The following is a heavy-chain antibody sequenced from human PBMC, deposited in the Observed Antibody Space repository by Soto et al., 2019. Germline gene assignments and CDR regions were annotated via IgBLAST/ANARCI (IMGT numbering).Heavy chain of an antibody. CDR1: GFTFDDYA. Sequence: EVQLVESGGGLVQPGRSLRLSCAASGFTFDDYAMHWVRQAPGKGLEWVSTISWNSGRIGYADSVKGRFTISRDNAKTSLYLQMNSLRAEDTALYYCAKGYYYDSGYYFDYWGQGTLVTVSS. CDR3: AKGYYYDSGYYFDY. CDR2: ISWNSGRI. J-gene: IGHJ4*02. D-gene: IGHD3-22*01. V-gene: IGHV3-9*01.